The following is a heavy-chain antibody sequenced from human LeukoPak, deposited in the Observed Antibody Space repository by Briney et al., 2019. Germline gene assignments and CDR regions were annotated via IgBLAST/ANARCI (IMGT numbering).Heavy chain of an antibody. CDR1: GFTFSSYA. D-gene: IGHD5-24*01. V-gene: IGHV3-23*01. Sequence: GGSLRLSCAASGFTFSSYAMSWVRQAPGKGLEWVSAISGSGGSTYYADSVKGRLTISRDNSKNTLYLQMNSQRAEDTAVYYCAKEGEDGYSYFDYWGQGTLVTVSS. CDR3: AKEGEDGYSYFDY. J-gene: IGHJ4*02. CDR2: ISGSGGST.